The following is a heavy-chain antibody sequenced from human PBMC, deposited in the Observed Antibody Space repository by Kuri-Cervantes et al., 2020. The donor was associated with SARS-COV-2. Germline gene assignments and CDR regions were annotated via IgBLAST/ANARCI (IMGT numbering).Heavy chain of an antibody. V-gene: IGHV1-8*01. J-gene: IGHJ6*02. CDR1: GYTFTSYD. D-gene: IGHD6-19*01. CDR2: MNPNSGNT. CDR3: ARQAKEQWLLGGVYYGMDV. Sequence: ASVKVSCKASGYTFTSYDINWVRQATGQGLEWMGWMNPNSGNTGYAQKFQGRVTMTRNTSISTAYMELSSLRSEDTAVYYCARQAKEQWLLGGVYYGMDVWGQGTTVTVSS.